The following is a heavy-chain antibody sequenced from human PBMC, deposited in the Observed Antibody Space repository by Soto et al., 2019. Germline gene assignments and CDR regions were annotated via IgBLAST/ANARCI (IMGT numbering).Heavy chain of an antibody. V-gene: IGHV4-31*03. CDR2: IYYSGSS. Sequence: SVTLSVTCSVSGGSISSSVHYWSWIRQHPGKGLEWIGHIYYSGSSDYNPSLKSRITISVDTSKNQFSLKLSSVTAADTAVYYCARASHGSNSEFDSWGQGTLVTVSS. CDR3: ARASHGSNSEFDS. D-gene: IGHD4-4*01. CDR1: GGSISSSVHY. J-gene: IGHJ4*02.